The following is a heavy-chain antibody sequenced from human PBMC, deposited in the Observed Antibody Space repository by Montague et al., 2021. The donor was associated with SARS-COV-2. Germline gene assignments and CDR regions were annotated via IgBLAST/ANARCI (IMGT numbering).Heavy chain of an antibody. CDR3: ARHYSATLPAVY. V-gene: IGHV4-59*08. J-gene: IGHJ4*02. CDR2: ISDSGST. D-gene: IGHD2-15*01. CDR1: GGSISSFY. Sequence: SETLSLTCTVSGGSISSFYWSWFRQPPGKGLEWIGYISDSGSTNHNPSLTSRVTMSVDTSKDQFSLKVNPVTAADTAVYYCARHYSATLPAVYWGQGTLVTVSS.